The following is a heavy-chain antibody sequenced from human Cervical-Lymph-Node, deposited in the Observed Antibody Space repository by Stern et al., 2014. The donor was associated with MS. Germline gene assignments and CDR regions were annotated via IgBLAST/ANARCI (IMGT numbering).Heavy chain of an antibody. CDR3: ARGHIPYAYNYLFDY. Sequence: QVQLMQSGGGVVQPGTSLRLSCAASGFTFSSYGMHWVRQAPGKGLEWVALAWYDGSTAYYTNTVKGRFTISRDNSKNPLSLQMNSLTAEDTAVYYCARGHIPYAYNYLFDYWGQGTLVTVSS. D-gene: IGHD5-24*01. CDR2: AWYDGSTA. CDR1: GFTFSSYG. V-gene: IGHV3-33*01. J-gene: IGHJ4*02.